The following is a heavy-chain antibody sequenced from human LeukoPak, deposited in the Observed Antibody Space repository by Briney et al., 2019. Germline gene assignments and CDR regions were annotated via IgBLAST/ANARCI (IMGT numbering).Heavy chain of an antibody. Sequence: GGSLMLSFATSGFTFSSYSLHWVRQAPGKGLGWLAVISYDGSNKYYADSVEGRFTISRDNSKNTLYLQMNSLRAEDTAVYYCARAELHRGGDAFDIWGQGTMVTVSS. D-gene: IGHD1-26*01. CDR3: ARAELHRGGDAFDI. CDR2: ISYDGSNK. V-gene: IGHV3-30*04. J-gene: IGHJ3*02. CDR1: GFTFSSYS.